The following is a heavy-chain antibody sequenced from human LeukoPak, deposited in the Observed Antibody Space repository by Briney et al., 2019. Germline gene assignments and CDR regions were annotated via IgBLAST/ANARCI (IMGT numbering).Heavy chain of an antibody. V-gene: IGHV4-34*01. Sequence: SETLSLTCALYGGSLTGYCWSWIRQPPGKGLEWIGEINHSGSTNYNPSLKSRITISVDTSKNQFSLKLSSVTAANTALYYCARGRGWYNYWGQGTLVTVSS. CDR2: INHSGST. J-gene: IGHJ4*02. CDR3: ARGRGWYNY. CDR1: GGSLTGYC. D-gene: IGHD6-19*01.